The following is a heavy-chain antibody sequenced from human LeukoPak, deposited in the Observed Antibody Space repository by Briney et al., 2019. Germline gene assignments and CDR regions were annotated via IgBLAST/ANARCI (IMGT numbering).Heavy chain of an antibody. CDR1: GFSISSGRY. J-gene: IGHJ4*02. CDR2: IHHRGST. D-gene: IGHD2-2*01. CDR3: ARLPYCSSSTCYSPYYFDY. Sequence: SETLPLTRGVSGFSISSGRYWGWIRQPPGEGLEWIGSIHHRGSTYYNPSLKSRVTISVDTSKNQFSLNLSSVTAADTAVYYCARLPYCSSSTCYSPYYFDYWGQGTLVSVSS. V-gene: IGHV4-38-2*01.